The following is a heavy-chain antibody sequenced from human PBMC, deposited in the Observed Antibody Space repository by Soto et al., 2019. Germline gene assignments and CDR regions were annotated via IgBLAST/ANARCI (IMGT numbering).Heavy chain of an antibody. Sequence: SETLSLTCTVSGGSISIYYWSWIRQPPGKGLEWIGYIYYSGSTNYNPSLKSRVTISVDTSKNQFSLKLSSVTAADTAVYYCARGNDYGDYYFDYWGQGTLVTVS. J-gene: IGHJ4*02. CDR3: ARGNDYGDYYFDY. CDR2: IYYSGST. CDR1: GGSISIYY. D-gene: IGHD4-17*01. V-gene: IGHV4-59*01.